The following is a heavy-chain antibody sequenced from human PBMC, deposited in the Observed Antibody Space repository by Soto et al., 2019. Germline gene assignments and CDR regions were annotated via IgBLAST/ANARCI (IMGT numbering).Heavy chain of an antibody. CDR1: GGSFSGYY. J-gene: IGHJ3*02. CDR3: ARDKGSSWYFYAFDI. Sequence: SETLSLTCAVYGGSFSGYYWSWIRQPPGKGLEWIGYIYYSGSTNYNPSLKSRVTISVDTSKNQFSLKLSSVTAADTAVYYCARDKGSSWYFYAFDIWGQGTMVTVS. V-gene: IGHV4-59*01. D-gene: IGHD6-13*01. CDR2: IYYSGST.